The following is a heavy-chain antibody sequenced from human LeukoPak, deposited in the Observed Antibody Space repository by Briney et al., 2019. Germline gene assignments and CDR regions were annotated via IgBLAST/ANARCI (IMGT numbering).Heavy chain of an antibody. D-gene: IGHD4-17*01. CDR1: GYTLTELS. CDR3: ATDQGYGDPPVQH. Sequence: ASVKVSCKVSGYTLTELSMHWVRQAPGKGLEWMGGFDPEDGETIYAQKFQGRVTMTEDTSTDTAYMELSSLRTEDTAVYYCATDQGYGDPPVQHWGQGTLVTVSS. V-gene: IGHV1-24*01. CDR2: FDPEDGET. J-gene: IGHJ1*01.